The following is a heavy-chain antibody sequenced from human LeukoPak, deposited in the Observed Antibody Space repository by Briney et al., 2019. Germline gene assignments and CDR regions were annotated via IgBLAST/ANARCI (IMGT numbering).Heavy chain of an antibody. CDR3: ARGWWELDY. CDR1: GGSISSYY. J-gene: IGHJ4*02. Sequence: SETLSLTCTVSGGSISSYYWSWIRQPPGKGLEWIGYIYYSGSTNYNPSLKSRVTISVDTSKNQFSLKLSSVTAADTAVYYCARGWWELDYWGQGTLVTVSS. CDR2: IYYSGST. V-gene: IGHV4-59*01. D-gene: IGHD2-15*01.